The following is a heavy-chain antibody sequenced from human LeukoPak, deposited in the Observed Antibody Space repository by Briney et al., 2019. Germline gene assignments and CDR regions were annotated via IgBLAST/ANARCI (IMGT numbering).Heavy chain of an antibody. CDR3: AKGGNVVVVNFMDV. CDR1: GFTFSSYA. Sequence: GGSLRLSRVLSGFTFSSYAMTWVRQPPGRGLEWVSAITGSGGFTYYADSVQGRFTISRDNSKNMLYLQMTSLRAEDTAVYYCAKGGNVVVVNFMDVWGKGTTITVSS. D-gene: IGHD2-2*01. V-gene: IGHV3-23*01. CDR2: ITGSGGFT. J-gene: IGHJ6*03.